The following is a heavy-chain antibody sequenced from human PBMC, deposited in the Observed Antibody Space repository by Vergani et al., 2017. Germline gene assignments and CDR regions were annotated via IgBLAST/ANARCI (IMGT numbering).Heavy chain of an antibody. J-gene: IGHJ6*03. Sequence: QVRLVESGGGVVQPGRSLRLSCAASGFTFSSYGMHWVRQAPGKGLEWVAVIWYDGSNKYYADSVKGRFTISRDNSKNTLYLQMNSLRAEDTAVYYCARSSSFHYYMDVWGKGTTVTVSS. V-gene: IGHV3-33*01. CDR2: IWYDGSNK. CDR1: GFTFSSYG. CDR3: ARSSSFHYYMDV. D-gene: IGHD6-6*01.